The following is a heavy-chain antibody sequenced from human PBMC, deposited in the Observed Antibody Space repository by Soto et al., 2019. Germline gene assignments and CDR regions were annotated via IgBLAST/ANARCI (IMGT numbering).Heavy chain of an antibody. Sequence: GESLKSSCKGSGYSFTSYWIGWVRQMPGKGLECMGIIYPGDSDTRYSPSFQGQVTISADKSISTAYLQWSSLKASDTAMYYCARTAAAGKYYYGMDVWGQRTTVTVSS. CDR1: GYSFTSYW. CDR3: ARTAAAGKYYYGMDV. V-gene: IGHV5-51*01. J-gene: IGHJ6*02. CDR2: IYPGDSDT. D-gene: IGHD6-13*01.